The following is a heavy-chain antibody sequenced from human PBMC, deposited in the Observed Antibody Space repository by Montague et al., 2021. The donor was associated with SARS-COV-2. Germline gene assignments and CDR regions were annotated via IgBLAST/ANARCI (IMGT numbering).Heavy chain of an antibody. CDR2: IFYSGST. J-gene: IGHJ5*02. V-gene: IGHV4-59*01. CDR1: GGSISSYY. Sequence: SETLSLTCTVSGGSISSYYWSCILQHPGKGLVWIGYIFYSGSTNYYTSLHSRVTRSADTSKNQFSLKLSSVTAADTAVYYCAGCITNFDVVGSWFDLWGQGTLVTGSS. CDR3: AGCITNFDVVGSWFDL. D-gene: IGHD3-3*01.